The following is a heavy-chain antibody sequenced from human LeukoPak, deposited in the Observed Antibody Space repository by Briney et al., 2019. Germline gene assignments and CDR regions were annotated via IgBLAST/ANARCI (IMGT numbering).Heavy chain of an antibody. CDR2: ISYDGSNK. J-gene: IGHJ4*02. V-gene: IGHV3-30-3*01. CDR3: AKDLAGHLAVAGT. D-gene: IGHD6-19*01. CDR1: GFTFSSYA. Sequence: GGSLRLSCAASGFTFSSYAMHWVRQAPGKGLEWVAVISYDGSNKYYADSVKGRFTISRDNSKNTLYLQMNSLRAEDTAVYYCAKDLAGHLAVAGTWGQGTLVTVSS.